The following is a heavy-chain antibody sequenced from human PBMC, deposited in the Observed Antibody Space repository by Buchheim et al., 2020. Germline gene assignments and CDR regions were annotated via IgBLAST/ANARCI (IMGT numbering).Heavy chain of an antibody. D-gene: IGHD6-13*01. CDR2: ISYDGSNK. V-gene: IGHV3-30-3*01. Sequence: QVQLVESGGGVVQPGRSLRLSCAASGFTFSTYAMYWVRQAPGKGLEWVAVISYDGSNKYYADSVKGRFTISRDNSKNTLYLQMNSLRADDTALYYCARGYSSSWSPEYFQHWGQGTL. CDR1: GFTFSTYA. CDR3: ARGYSSSWSPEYFQH. J-gene: IGHJ1*01.